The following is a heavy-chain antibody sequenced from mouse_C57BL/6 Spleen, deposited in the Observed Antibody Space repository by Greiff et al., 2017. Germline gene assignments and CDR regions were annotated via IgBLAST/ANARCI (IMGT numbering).Heavy chain of an antibody. J-gene: IGHJ4*01. CDR1: GYAFSSYW. CDR3: ARGPGTTVVAKDAMDY. D-gene: IGHD1-1*01. CDR2: IYPGDGDT. V-gene: IGHV1-80*01. Sequence: QVHVKQSGAELVKPGASVKISCKASGYAFSSYWMNWVKQRPGKGLEWIGQIYPGDGDTNYNGKFKGKATLTADKSSSTAYMQLSSLTSEDSAVYFCARGPGTTVVAKDAMDYWGQGTSVTVSS.